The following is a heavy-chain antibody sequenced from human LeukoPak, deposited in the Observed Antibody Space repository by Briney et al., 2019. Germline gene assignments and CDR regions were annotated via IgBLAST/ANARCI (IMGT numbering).Heavy chain of an antibody. Sequence: ASVKVSCKVSEYTLTGLSVHWVRLAPGKGLEWMGGFDPEDVDTIYAQKFEGRVTMTEDTSTDAAYLELSSLRSEDTAVYYCATILLSKKRYYDFWTSAFDFWGQGTLVTVSS. CDR2: FDPEDVDT. V-gene: IGHV1-24*01. J-gene: IGHJ3*01. D-gene: IGHD3-3*01. CDR1: EYTLTGLS. CDR3: ATILLSKKRYYDFWTSAFDF.